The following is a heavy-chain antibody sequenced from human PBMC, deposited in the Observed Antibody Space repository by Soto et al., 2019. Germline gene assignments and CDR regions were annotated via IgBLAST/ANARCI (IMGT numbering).Heavy chain of an antibody. CDR1: GGSISSGGYY. Sequence: QVQLQESGPGLVKPSQTLSLTCTVSGGSISSGGYYWSWIRQHPGKGLEWIGYIYYSGSTYYNPSLTSRVTISVDTSKNQFSLKLSSVTAADTAVYYCARVRRDIVVVVAATGGYYMDVWGKGTTVTVSS. D-gene: IGHD2-15*01. CDR3: ARVRRDIVVVVAATGGYYMDV. CDR2: IYYSGST. V-gene: IGHV4-31*03. J-gene: IGHJ6*03.